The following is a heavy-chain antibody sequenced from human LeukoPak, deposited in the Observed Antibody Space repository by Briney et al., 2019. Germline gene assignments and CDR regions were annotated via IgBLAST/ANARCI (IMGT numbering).Heavy chain of an antibody. D-gene: IGHD3-10*01. J-gene: IGHJ4*02. V-gene: IGHV1-69*13. CDR1: GGTFSSYA. CDR2: IIPIFGTA. CDR3: ARDGDYYGSGIDY. Sequence: ASVKVSCKASGGTFSSYAISWVRQAPGQGLEWMGGIIPIFGTANYAQRFQGRVTITVDESTSTAYMELSSLRSEDTAVYYCARDGDYYGSGIDYWGQGTLVTVSS.